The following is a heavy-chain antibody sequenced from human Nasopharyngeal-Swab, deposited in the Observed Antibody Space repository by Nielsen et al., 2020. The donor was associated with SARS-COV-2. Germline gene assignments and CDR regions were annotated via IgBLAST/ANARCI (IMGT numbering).Heavy chain of an antibody. D-gene: IGHD6-13*01. J-gene: IGHJ4*02. CDR3: ARPRLPAGGHEAADY. CDR1: GFTFSDYY. CDR2: TSGSRNTK. Sequence: GGSLRLSCAASGFTFSDYYMSWIRQAPGKGLEWISFTSGSRNTKYCADSVKGRFTISRDNAKNSLYLQMNSLRADDTAVYYCARPRLPAGGHEAADYWGQGTLVTVSS. V-gene: IGHV3-11*04.